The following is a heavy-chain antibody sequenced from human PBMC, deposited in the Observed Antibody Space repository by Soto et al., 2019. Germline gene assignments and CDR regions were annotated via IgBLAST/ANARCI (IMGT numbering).Heavy chain of an antibody. J-gene: IGHJ4*02. Sequence: GGSLRLSCAASGFTFSSYGMHWVRQAPGKGLEWVAVISYDGSNKYYADSVKGRFTISRDNSKNTLYLQMNSLRAEDTAVYYCAKFRSGGDSLVHPDYWGQGTLVTVSS. CDR2: ISYDGSNK. D-gene: IGHD2-21*02. CDR3: AKFRSGGDSLVHPDY. V-gene: IGHV3-30*18. CDR1: GFTFSSYG.